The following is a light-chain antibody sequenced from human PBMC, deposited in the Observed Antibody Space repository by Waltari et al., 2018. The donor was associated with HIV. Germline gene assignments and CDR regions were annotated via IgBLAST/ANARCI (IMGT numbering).Light chain of an antibody. CDR3: QVWDGGGDPVI. V-gene: IGLV3-21*02. CDR2: DDR. CDR1: NIAATKS. Sequence: SYVLTQPPSVSVAPGQTARITCGGNNIAATKSVHWYRLNPGQAPVVVIYDDRDRPSGIPDRFSGSSSGDTATLTISRAEAGDEADYYCQVWDGGGDPVIFGGGTKLAVV. J-gene: IGLJ2*01.